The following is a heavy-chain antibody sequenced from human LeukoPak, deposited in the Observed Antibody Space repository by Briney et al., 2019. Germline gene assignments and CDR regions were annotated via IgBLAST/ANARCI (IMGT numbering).Heavy chain of an antibody. CDR1: GGTFSSYA. Sequence: SVKVSCKASGGTFSSYAISWVRPAPGQGLEWMGGIIPVFSTAKYAQKFQGRVTITADESTSTAYMELGSLRSEDTAVYYCARAGIASSQRWFDPWGQGTLVTVSS. CDR2: IIPVFSTA. V-gene: IGHV1-69*01. CDR3: ARAGIASSQRWFDP. D-gene: IGHD6-13*01. J-gene: IGHJ5*02.